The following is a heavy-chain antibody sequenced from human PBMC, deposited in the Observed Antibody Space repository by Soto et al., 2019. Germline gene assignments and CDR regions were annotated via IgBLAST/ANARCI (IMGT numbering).Heavy chain of an antibody. V-gene: IGHV3-11*05. J-gene: IGHJ4*02. Sequence: GGSLRLSCAASGFTVSTYHMSWVRQAPGKGLEWVSYISSSSSYTNYADSVKGRFTISRDNAKNSLYLQMNSLRAEDTAVYYCARDHHRYSGYDYVDYWGQGTLVTVSS. D-gene: IGHD5-12*01. CDR3: ARDHHRYSGYDYVDY. CDR2: ISSSSSYT. CDR1: GFTVSTYH.